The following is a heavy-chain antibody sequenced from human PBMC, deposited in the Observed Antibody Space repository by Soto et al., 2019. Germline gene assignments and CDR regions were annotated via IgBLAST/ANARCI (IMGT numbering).Heavy chain of an antibody. CDR1: GYTFTNYD. J-gene: IGHJ4*02. D-gene: IGHD6-13*01. CDR2: MNPDSGNT. CDR3: ARVSPSSRAAEP. Sequence: ASVKVSCKASGYTFTNYDIHWVRQATGQGLEWMGWMNPDSGNTGQAKQFQGRVTMTTDTSTTTAYMELRSLKSDDTAVYYCARVSPSSRAAEPWGQGTLVTVSS. V-gene: IGHV1-8*01.